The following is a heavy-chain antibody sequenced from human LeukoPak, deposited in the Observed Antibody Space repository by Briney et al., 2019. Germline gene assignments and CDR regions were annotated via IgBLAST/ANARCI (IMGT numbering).Heavy chain of an antibody. Sequence: GGSLRLSCAASGFTFSSYSMHWVRQAPGKGLEWVSSVSSSATYIYYADSVKGRFTMSRDNAKNSLYLQMNSLRAEDTAVYYCAREVMVVAATTFWYFDLWGRGTLVTVSS. J-gene: IGHJ2*01. V-gene: IGHV3-21*01. CDR2: VSSSATYI. CDR1: GFTFSSYS. D-gene: IGHD2-15*01. CDR3: AREVMVVAATTFWYFDL.